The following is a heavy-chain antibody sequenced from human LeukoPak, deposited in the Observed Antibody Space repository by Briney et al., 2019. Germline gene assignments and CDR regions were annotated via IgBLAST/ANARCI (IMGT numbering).Heavy chain of an antibody. J-gene: IGHJ6*02. Sequence: GGSLRLSCAASGFTFSPYWMHWVRQAPGKGLVWVSRIKSDGSSTYADSVKGRFTISRDNAKSTVYMQMNRLRAEDTAVYYCARDDSYGMDVWGQGTTVTVSS. CDR2: IKSDGSST. V-gene: IGHV3-74*01. CDR3: ARDDSYGMDV. CDR1: GFTFSPYW.